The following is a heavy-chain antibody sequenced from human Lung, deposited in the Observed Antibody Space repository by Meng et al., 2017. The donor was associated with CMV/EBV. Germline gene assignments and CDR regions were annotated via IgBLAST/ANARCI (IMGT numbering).Heavy chain of an antibody. J-gene: IGHJ4*02. D-gene: IGHD3-10*01. CDR1: GDSITSSSYY. Sequence: SETXSLXXTVSGDSITSSSYYWGWIRQPPGKGLEWIGSMYYSANTYYNPSLKSRATISVDTSQNQFSLTLTSVTAADTAVYYCAFSSGADYGSGSRDYWGQGTXVTVSS. CDR2: MYYSANT. CDR3: AFSSGADYGSGSRDY. V-gene: IGHV4-39*01.